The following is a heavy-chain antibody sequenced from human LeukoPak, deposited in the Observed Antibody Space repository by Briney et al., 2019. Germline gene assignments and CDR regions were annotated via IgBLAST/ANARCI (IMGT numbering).Heavy chain of an antibody. V-gene: IGHV1-69*13. J-gene: IGHJ6*04. CDR3: ASDSGYDPLFYYYYGMDV. Sequence: SVKLSCKASGATFSSYAISWVRQAPGQGLEGRAGIIPIFGTANYAQKFQGRVTITADESTSTAYMELSSLRSEDTAVYYCASDSGYDPLFYYYYGMDVWGKGTTVTVSS. D-gene: IGHD5-12*01. CDR2: IIPIFGTA. CDR1: GATFSSYA.